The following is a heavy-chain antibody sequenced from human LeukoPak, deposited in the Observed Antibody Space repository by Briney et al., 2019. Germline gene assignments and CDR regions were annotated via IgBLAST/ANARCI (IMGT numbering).Heavy chain of an antibody. Sequence: GGSLRLSCAASGXTFSSYAMSWVRQAPGKGLEWVSAISGSGGSTYYADSVKGRFTISRDNSKNTLYLQMNSLRAEDTAVYYCAKTQPMIVVVTLYYFDYWGQGTLVTASS. V-gene: IGHV3-23*01. CDR2: ISGSGGST. J-gene: IGHJ4*02. CDR1: GXTFSSYA. D-gene: IGHD3-22*01. CDR3: AKTQPMIVVVTLYYFDY.